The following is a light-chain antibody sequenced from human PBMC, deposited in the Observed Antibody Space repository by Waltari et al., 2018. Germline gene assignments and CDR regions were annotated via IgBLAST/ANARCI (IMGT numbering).Light chain of an antibody. CDR3: GSYSGSNTRV. Sequence: QSALTQPASVSGSPGQSITISCTGTSSDVGGYDFVAYVSWYQQHPGKAPKLIISDGSNRPSGVSNRFPGSKYGNTASLTVSGLQGEDEAEYHCGSYSGSNTRVLGGGTKRTVL. J-gene: IGLJ3*02. CDR2: DGS. V-gene: IGLV2-14*03. CDR1: SSDVGGYDFVAY.